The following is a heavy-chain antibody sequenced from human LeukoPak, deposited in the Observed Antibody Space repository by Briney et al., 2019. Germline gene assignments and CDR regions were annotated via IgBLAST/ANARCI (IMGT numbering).Heavy chain of an antibody. Sequence: SVKVSCKASGGTFDNYAVSWVRQAPGQGLEWMGRIIPLFVTANYAQKFQGRVTFTTDEPRNTAYMELSSLRSEDTAVYCCARDGPANNYVWGNYRPPDSWGQGTLVTVSS. D-gene: IGHD3-16*02. CDR1: GGTFDNYA. CDR3: ARDGPANNYVWGNYRPPDS. J-gene: IGHJ4*02. CDR2: IIPLFVTA. V-gene: IGHV1-69*05.